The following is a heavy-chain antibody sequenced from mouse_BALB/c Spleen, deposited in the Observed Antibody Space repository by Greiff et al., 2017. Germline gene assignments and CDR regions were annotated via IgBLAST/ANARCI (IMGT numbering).Heavy chain of an antibody. CDR3: ARNRYDEGNAMDY. CDR2: ISSGSSTI. CDR1: GFTFSSFG. V-gene: IGHV5-17*02. Sequence: EVKVVESGGGLVQPGGSRKLSCAASGFTFSSFGMHWVRQAPEKGLEWVAYISSGSSTIYYADTVKGRFTISRDNPKNTLFLQMTSLRSEDTAMYYCARNRYDEGNAMDYWGQGTSVTVSS. D-gene: IGHD2-14*01. J-gene: IGHJ4*01.